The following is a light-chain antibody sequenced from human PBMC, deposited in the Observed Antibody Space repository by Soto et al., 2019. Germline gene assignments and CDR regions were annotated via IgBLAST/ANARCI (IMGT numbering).Light chain of an antibody. V-gene: IGLV3-21*04. J-gene: IGLJ2*01. CDR3: QVWDSSSDHVV. Sequence: SYELTQPPSVSVAPGKTARITCGGNKIGSKSVHWYQQKPGQASVLVIYYDSDRPSGIPERFSGSNSGNTATLTIIRVAAADVAAYYSQVWDSSSDHVVFGGGTKLTVL. CDR1: KIGSKS. CDR2: YDS.